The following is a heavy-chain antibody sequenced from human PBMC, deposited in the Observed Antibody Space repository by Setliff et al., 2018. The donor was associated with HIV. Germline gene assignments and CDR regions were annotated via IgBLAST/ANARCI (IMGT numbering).Heavy chain of an antibody. Sequence: KSSETLSLTCTVSGGSISNSYRTWIRQPPGKGLEWIGYIYASGTTQYNPSLESRATISLDTSKNQISLKLKSVTAADTAMYYCARVFPVVTAEDNRFDPWGQGTLVTVSS. D-gene: IGHD2-21*02. CDR3: ARVFPVVTAEDNRFDP. CDR1: GGSISNSY. J-gene: IGHJ5*02. V-gene: IGHV4-4*08. CDR2: IYASGTT.